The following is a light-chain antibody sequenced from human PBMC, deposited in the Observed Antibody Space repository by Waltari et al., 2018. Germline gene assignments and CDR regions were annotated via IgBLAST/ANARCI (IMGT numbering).Light chain of an antibody. V-gene: IGKV3-20*01. J-gene: IGKJ2*01. Sequence: EIVLTQSPGTLSLSPGERATLSCRASQSVSSSYLAWYQQKPGQAPRLLIYGASSRATGIPDRFSGSGSGTDFTLTISRLEPEDFAVYYCQQYGSSPRNTFGQGTKLGIK. CDR2: GAS. CDR1: QSVSSSY. CDR3: QQYGSSPRNT.